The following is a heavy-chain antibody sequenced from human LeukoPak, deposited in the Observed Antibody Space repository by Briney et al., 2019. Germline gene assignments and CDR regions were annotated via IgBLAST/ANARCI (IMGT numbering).Heavy chain of an antibody. V-gene: IGHV3-23*01. J-gene: IGHJ2*01. CDR2: ISGSGGYT. CDR3: AKEGKLLWFGELSGYWYFDL. CDR1: GFTFSSYA. D-gene: IGHD3-10*01. Sequence: GGSLRLSCAASGFTFSSYAMSWVRQAPGKGLEWVSAISGSGGYTYYADSVKGRFTISRDNSKNTLYLQMNSLRAEDTAVYYCAKEGKLLWFGELSGYWYFDLWGRGTLVTVSS.